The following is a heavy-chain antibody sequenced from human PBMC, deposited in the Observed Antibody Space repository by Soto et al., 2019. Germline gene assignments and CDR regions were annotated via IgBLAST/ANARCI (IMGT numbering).Heavy chain of an antibody. D-gene: IGHD6-6*01. CDR2: ISSNGVGT. V-gene: IGHV3-64*01. CDR1: GFTLSGYA. Sequence: EVQLAESGGGLAQPGGSLRLSCAASGFTLSGYAMDWVRQAPGKGLEYVSGISSNGVGTYYANSVQGRFTISRDNSKNTVYLQMGSLRPEDMAVYYCARRARRDFYYLYVWGKGTTVTVSS. CDR3: ARRARRDFYYLYV. J-gene: IGHJ6*03.